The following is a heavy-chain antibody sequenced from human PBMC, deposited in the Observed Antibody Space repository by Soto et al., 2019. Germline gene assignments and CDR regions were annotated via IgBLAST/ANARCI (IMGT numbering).Heavy chain of an antibody. V-gene: IGHV1-46*01. D-gene: IGHD3-22*01. CDR3: ARVLQGYDSSGYYLWSSPFDY. CDR1: GYTFTSYY. CDR2: INPSGGST. J-gene: IGHJ4*02. Sequence: ASVKVSCKASGYTFTSYYMHWVRQAPGQGLEWMGIINPSGGSTSYAQKFQGRVTMTRDTSTSTVYMELGSLRSEDTAVYYCARVLQGYDSSGYYLWSSPFDYWGQGTLVTVSS.